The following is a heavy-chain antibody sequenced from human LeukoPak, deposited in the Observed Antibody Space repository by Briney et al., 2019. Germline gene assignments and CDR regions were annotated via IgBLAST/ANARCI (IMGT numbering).Heavy chain of an antibody. CDR3: TRDSYSSGWLNDAFDI. V-gene: IGHV3-49*03. J-gene: IGHJ3*02. CDR2: IRSKAYGGTI. Sequence: PGGSLRLSCRASGLTFGDYAMSWFRQAPGKGLEWVGFIRSKAYGGTIEYAASVKGRFTMSRDDSKSIAYLQMNSLKTEDTAVYYCTRDSYSSGWLNDAFDIWGQGTMVTVSS. D-gene: IGHD6-19*01. CDR1: GLTFGDYA.